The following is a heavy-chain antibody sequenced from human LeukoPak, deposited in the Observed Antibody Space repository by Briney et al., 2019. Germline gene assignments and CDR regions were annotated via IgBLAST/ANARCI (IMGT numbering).Heavy chain of an antibody. D-gene: IGHD3-9*01. CDR2: IKQDGSEK. J-gene: IGHJ4*02. CDR1: GFTFSSYW. V-gene: IGHV3-7*03. Sequence: PGGSLRLSCAASGFTFSSYWMSWVRQAPGKGLEWVANIKQDGSEKYYVDSVKGRFTISRDNAKNSLHLQMNSLRAEDTAVYYCARVFGFDWLYFDYWGQGTLVTVSS. CDR3: ARVFGFDWLYFDY.